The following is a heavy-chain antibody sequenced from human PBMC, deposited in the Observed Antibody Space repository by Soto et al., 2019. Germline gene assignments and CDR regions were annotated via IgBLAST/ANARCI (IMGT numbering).Heavy chain of an antibody. Sequence: XAVKVSCKASGYPFTSYDINWVRQATGQGLEWMGWMNPNSGNTGYAQKFQGRVTMTRNTSISTAYMELSSLRSEDTAVYYCARVRITIFGVVIKYYYYYGMDVWGQGTTVTVSS. CDR1: GYPFTSYD. V-gene: IGHV1-8*01. J-gene: IGHJ6*02. CDR2: MNPNSGNT. CDR3: ARVRITIFGVVIKYYYYYGMDV. D-gene: IGHD3-3*01.